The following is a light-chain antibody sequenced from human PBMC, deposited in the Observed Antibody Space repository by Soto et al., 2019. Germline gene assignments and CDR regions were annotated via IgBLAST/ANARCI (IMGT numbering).Light chain of an antibody. CDR1: SSDIGGYNY. V-gene: IGLV2-14*03. J-gene: IGLJ2*01. Sequence: QSVLTQPASVSGSPGQSITISCTGTSSDIGGYNYVSWYQLHPGKAPKLMIYDVTNRPSGVSNRFSGSKSGNTASLTISGLQAEDEADYYCSSYRSGSTVLFGGGTQLTVL. CDR2: DVT. CDR3: SSYRSGSTVL.